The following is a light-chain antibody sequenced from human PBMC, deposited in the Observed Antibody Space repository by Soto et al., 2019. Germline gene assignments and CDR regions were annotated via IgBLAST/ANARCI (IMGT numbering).Light chain of an antibody. CDR1: QGISSY. CDR3: QQYYSYPLT. Sequence: AVRMTQSPYSLSASTGDRVTITCRASQGISSYLAWYRQKPGKAPKLLIYAASTLQSGVPSRFSGSGSGTDFTLTISCLQSEDFATYYCQQYYSYPLTFGQGTMVDIK. V-gene: IGKV1-8*01. CDR2: AAS. J-gene: IGKJ1*01.